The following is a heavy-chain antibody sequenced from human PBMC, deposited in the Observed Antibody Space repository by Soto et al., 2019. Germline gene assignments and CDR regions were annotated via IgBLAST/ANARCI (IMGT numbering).Heavy chain of an antibody. CDR3: ARDQGSGGSSTGDY. J-gene: IGHJ4*02. V-gene: IGHV1-69*01. Sequence: QVQLVQSGAEVKKPGSSVKVSCKASGGTFSSYAISWVRQAPGQGLERMGGIIPIFGTANYAQKLQGRVTITAEEYTSTAYMELSSLRSEDTAVYYCARDQGSGGSSTGDYWGQGTLVTVSS. D-gene: IGHD2-15*01. CDR1: GGTFSSYA. CDR2: IIPIFGTA.